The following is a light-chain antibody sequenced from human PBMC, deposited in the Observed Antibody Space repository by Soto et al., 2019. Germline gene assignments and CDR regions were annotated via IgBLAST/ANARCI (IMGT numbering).Light chain of an antibody. Sequence: EIVLTQSPATLSLSPGERATLSRRASQSVSSYLAWYQQKPGQAPRLLIYDASNRATGIPARFSGSGSGTVFTLTISSLEPEDFAVYYCQQRSNWPLTFGGGTKVEIK. CDR2: DAS. CDR1: QSVSSY. CDR3: QQRSNWPLT. V-gene: IGKV3-11*01. J-gene: IGKJ4*01.